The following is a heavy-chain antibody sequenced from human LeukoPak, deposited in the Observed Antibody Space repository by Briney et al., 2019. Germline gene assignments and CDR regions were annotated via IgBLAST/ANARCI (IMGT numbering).Heavy chain of an antibody. J-gene: IGHJ3*02. D-gene: IGHD3-3*01. CDR1: GGSFSGYY. V-gene: IGHV4-34*01. CDR3: ARGLRHDFWSGYWARAFDI. CDR2: INHSGST. Sequence: PSETLSLTYAVYGGSFSGYYWSWIRQPPGKGLEWIGEINHSGSTNYNPSLKSRVTISVDTSKNQFSLKLSSVTAADTAVYYCARGLRHDFWSGYWARAFDIWGQGTMVTVSS.